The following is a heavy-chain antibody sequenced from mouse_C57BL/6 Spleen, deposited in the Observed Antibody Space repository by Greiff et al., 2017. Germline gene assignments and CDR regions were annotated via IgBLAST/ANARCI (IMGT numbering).Heavy chain of an antibody. CDR3: ARQPHSNFFDY. V-gene: IGHV5-6*01. CDR2: ISSGGSYT. D-gene: IGHD2-5*01. CDR1: GFTFSSYG. Sequence: EVQVVESGGDLVKPGGSLKLSCAASGFTFSSYGMSWVRQTPDKRLEWVATISSGGSYTYYPDSVKGRFTISRDNAKNTLYLQMSSLKSEDTAMYYCARQPHSNFFDYWGQGTTLTVSS. J-gene: IGHJ2*01.